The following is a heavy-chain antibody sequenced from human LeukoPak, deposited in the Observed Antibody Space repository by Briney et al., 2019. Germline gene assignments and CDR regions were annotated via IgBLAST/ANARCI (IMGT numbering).Heavy chain of an antibody. Sequence: PRASVKVSCKASGGTFSSYAISWVRRAPGQGLEWMGGIIPIFGTANYAQKFQGRVTITTDESTSTAYMELSSLRSEDTAVYYCARNSAAAGNYYYYYMDVWGKGTTVTVSS. CDR3: ARNSAAAGNYYYYYMDV. D-gene: IGHD6-13*01. V-gene: IGHV1-69*05. CDR1: GGTFSSYA. CDR2: IIPIFGTA. J-gene: IGHJ6*03.